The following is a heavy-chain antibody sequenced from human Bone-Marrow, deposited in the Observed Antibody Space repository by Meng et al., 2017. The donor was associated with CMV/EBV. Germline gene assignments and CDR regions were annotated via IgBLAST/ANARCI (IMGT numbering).Heavy chain of an antibody. J-gene: IGHJ6*02. CDR1: GYTFTSYD. CDR2: MNPNSGNT. V-gene: IGHV1-8*01. Sequence: ASVKVSCKASGYTFTSYDINWVRQATGQGLEWMGWMNPNSGNTGYAQKFQGRVTMTRNTSISTAYMELSSLRSEDTAVYYCARQPDYYYGMDVWGQGTTVTVSS. CDR3: ARQPDYYYGMDV.